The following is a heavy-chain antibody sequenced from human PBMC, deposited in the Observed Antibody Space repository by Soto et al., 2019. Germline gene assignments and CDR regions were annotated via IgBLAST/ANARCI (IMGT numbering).Heavy chain of an antibody. CDR3: ARGNWFDP. CDR1: GYTFITYD. CDR2: VNPDSGKT. Sequence: QVQLVQSGAEVKKPGASVKVSCKASGYTFITYDINWVRQATGQGLEWVGWVNPDSGKTDYARKVQGRVTMTRNTSISTVYMELSVLRSEDTAVYYCARGNWFDPWGQGTLVTXSS. J-gene: IGHJ5*02. V-gene: IGHV1-8*01.